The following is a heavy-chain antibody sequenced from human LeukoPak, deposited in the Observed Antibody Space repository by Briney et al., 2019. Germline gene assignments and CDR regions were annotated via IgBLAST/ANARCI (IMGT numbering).Heavy chain of an antibody. D-gene: IGHD3-10*02. V-gene: IGHV4-59*01. CDR1: GGSISSYY. J-gene: IGHJ6*03. CDR2: IYYSGST. Sequence: SETLSLTCTVSGGSISSYYWSWIRQPPGKGLEWIGYIYYSGSTNYNPSLKSQVTISVDTSKNQFSLKLSSVTAADTAVYYCARGYYAPGWYYYYMDVWGKGTTVTISS. CDR3: ARGYYAPGWYYYYMDV.